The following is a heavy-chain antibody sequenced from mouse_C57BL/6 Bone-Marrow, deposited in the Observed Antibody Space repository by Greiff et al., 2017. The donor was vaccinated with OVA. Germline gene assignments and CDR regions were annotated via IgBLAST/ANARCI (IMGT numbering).Heavy chain of an antibody. D-gene: IGHD2-1*01. Sequence: EVHLVESGGGLVKPGGSLKLSCAASGFTFSDYGMHWVRQAPEKGLEWVAYISSGSSTIYYADTVKGRFTISRDNAKNTLFLQMTSLRSEDTAMYYCARIYYGNYEGVDYWGQGTSVTVSS. V-gene: IGHV5-17*01. J-gene: IGHJ4*01. CDR3: ARIYYGNYEGVDY. CDR1: GFTFSDYG. CDR2: ISSGSSTI.